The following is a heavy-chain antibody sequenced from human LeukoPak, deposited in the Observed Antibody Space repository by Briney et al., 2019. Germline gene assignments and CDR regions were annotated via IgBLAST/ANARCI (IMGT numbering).Heavy chain of an antibody. V-gene: IGHV4-59*01. J-gene: IGHJ3*02. CDR2: IYYSGST. Sequence: SETLSLTCTVSGGSTSSYYWSWIRQPPGKGLEWIGYIYYSGSTNYNPSLKSRVTISVDTSKNQFSLKLSSVTAADTAVYYCARGSGSYFAFDIWGQGTMVTVSS. D-gene: IGHD1-26*01. CDR1: GGSTSSYY. CDR3: ARGSGSYFAFDI.